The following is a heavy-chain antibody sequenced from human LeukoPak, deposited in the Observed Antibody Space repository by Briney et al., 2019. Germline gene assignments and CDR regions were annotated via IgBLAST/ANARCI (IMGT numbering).Heavy chain of an antibody. CDR3: ARDRSLLAAAGTGYYGMDV. CDR1: GFTFSSYS. Sequence: GGSLRLSCAASGFTFSSYSMIWVRQAPGKGLEWVSYISRSSTTIYYADSVKGRFTISRDNAKISLYLQMNSLRAGDTAVYYCARDRSLLAAAGTGYYGMDVWGQGTTVTVSS. J-gene: IGHJ6*02. CDR2: ISRSSTTI. V-gene: IGHV3-48*01. D-gene: IGHD6-13*01.